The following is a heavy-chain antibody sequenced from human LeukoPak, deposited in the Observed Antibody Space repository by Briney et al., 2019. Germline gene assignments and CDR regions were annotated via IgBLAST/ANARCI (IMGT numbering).Heavy chain of an antibody. V-gene: IGHV4-34*01. CDR3: ARGRVRGYGSGRLDAFDI. Sequence: SETLSLTCAVYGGSFSGYYWSWIRQPPWKGLEWIGEINHSGSTNYNPSLKSRVTISVDTSKNQFSLKLSSVTAADTAVYYCARGRVRGYGSGRLDAFDIWGQGTLVTVSS. CDR1: GGSFSGYY. J-gene: IGHJ3*02. D-gene: IGHD3-10*01. CDR2: INHSGST.